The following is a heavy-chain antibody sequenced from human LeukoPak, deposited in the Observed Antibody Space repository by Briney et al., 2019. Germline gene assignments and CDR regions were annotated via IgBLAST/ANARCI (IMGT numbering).Heavy chain of an antibody. CDR3: GRQRVSGGGGGGFDY. V-gene: IGHV4-39*01. Sequence: SETLSLTCTVSGGSISSSSYYWGWIRQPPGKGLEWIGSIYYSGSTYYNPSLKSRVTISVDTSKNQFSLKLSSVTAADTAVYYWGRQRVSGGGGGGFDYWGQGTLVTVSS. D-gene: IGHD3-16*01. CDR1: GGSISSSSYY. J-gene: IGHJ4*02. CDR2: IYYSGST.